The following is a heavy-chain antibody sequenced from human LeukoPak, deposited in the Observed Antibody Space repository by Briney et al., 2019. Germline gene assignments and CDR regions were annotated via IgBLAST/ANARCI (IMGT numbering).Heavy chain of an antibody. CDR3: ARGGSYLSAFDI. CDR1: GFTFSNAW. J-gene: IGHJ3*02. CDR2: IDYDGGSG. Sequence: GGSLRLSCAASGFTFSNAWMSWIRQAPGKGLEWVSSIDYDGGSGHYADSVKGRFTISRDNSKNTLYLQMNSLRAEDTAVYYCARGGSYLSAFDIWGQGTMVTVSS. D-gene: IGHD1-26*01. V-gene: IGHV3-53*01.